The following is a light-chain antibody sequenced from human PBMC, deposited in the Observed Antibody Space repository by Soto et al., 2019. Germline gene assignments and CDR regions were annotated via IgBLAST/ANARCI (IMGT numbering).Light chain of an antibody. CDR2: DAS. Sequence: EIVLAQSPATLSLSPGERATLSCRASQSVSIYLAWYQQKPGQAPRLLIYDASNRATGIPARFSGSGSGTDFTLTISSLEPEDFAVYHCQQRSNWPPKITFGQGTRLEI. J-gene: IGKJ5*01. CDR3: QQRSNWPPKIT. CDR1: QSVSIY. V-gene: IGKV3-11*01.